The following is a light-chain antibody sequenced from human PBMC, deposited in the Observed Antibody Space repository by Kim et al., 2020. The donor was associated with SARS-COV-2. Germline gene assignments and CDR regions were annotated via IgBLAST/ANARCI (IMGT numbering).Light chain of an antibody. V-gene: IGKV1-39*01. CDR3: QQSFTLPYT. J-gene: IGKJ2*01. Sequence: DIQITQSPSSLSASVGDTVTITCRTSQSINTHLNWYQQRPGKAPKLLIYGTSTLQSGVPSRFSGSGSGTDFTLTISTLQPEDFATYYCQQSFTLPYTFGQGTKL. CDR2: GTS. CDR1: QSINTH.